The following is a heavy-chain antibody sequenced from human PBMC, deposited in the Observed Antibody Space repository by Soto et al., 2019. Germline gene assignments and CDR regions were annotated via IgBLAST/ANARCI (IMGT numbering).Heavy chain of an antibody. CDR1: GYTFTSYD. CDR3: AGGDYGDYHQHFDY. CDR2: MNPNSGNT. D-gene: IGHD4-17*01. Sequence: ASVKVSCKASGYTFTSYDINWVRQATGQGLEWMGWMNPNSGNTGYAQKFQGRVTMTRNTSISTAYMELSSLRSEDTAVYYCAGGDYGDYHQHFDYWGQGTLVTVSS. V-gene: IGHV1-8*01. J-gene: IGHJ4*02.